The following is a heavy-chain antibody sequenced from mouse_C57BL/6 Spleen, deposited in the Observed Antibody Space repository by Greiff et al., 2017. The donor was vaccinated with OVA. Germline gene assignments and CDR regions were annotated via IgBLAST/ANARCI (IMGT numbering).Heavy chain of an antibody. V-gene: IGHV14-4*01. CDR3: TTNYGSRFAY. CDR1: GFNIKDDY. D-gene: IGHD1-1*01. CDR2: IDPENGDT. Sequence: EVKLMESGAELVRPGASVKLSCTASGFNIKDDYMHWVKQRPEQGLEWIGWIDPENGDTEYASKFQGKATITADTSSNTAYLQLSSLTSEDTAVYYCTTNYGSRFAYWGQGTLVTVSA. J-gene: IGHJ3*01.